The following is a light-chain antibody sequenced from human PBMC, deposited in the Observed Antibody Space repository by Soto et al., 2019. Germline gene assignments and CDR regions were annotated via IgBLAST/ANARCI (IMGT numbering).Light chain of an antibody. Sequence: DIQMTQSPSSLSASLGDRVSITCRASQSISSYLNWYQQKPGKAPNLLIYAASALESGVPSRFSGSGSGTDFTLTISGLHPEDFATYFCQQGFRPPYTFGQGTKLEIK. CDR2: AAS. CDR1: QSISSY. J-gene: IGKJ2*01. V-gene: IGKV1-39*01. CDR3: QQGFRPPYT.